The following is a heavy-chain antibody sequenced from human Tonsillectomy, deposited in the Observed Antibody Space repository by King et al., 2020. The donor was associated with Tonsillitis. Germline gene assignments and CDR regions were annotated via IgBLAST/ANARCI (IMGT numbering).Heavy chain of an antibody. CDR1: GGTFNQYA. CDR3: ARGKVVGVSKFDY. J-gene: IGHJ4*02. D-gene: IGHD2-15*01. CDR2: VIPIFTTS. V-gene: IGHV1-69*01. Sequence: QLVQTGAEVKKPGSSVKVSCKASGGTFNQYAISWVRPAPEQGLEWLGAVIPIFTTSTYAQKVQGRVTITADESTSTAYMELSSLRSEETAVYYCARGKVVGVSKFDYWGQGTLVTVSS.